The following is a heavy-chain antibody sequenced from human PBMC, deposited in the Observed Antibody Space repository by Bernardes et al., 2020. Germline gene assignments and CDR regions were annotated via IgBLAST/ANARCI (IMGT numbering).Heavy chain of an antibody. CDR3: ARVAYYDFWSGYLSQIDY. CDR2: IYYSGST. J-gene: IGHJ4*02. D-gene: IGHD3-3*01. CDR1: GGSISSSSYY. Sequence: SETLSLTCTVSGGSISSSSYYWGWIRQPPGKGLEWIGSIYYSGSTYYNPSLKSRVTISVDTSKNQFSLKLSPVTAADTAVYYCARVAYYDFWSGYLSQIDYWGQGTLVTVSS. V-gene: IGHV4-39*01.